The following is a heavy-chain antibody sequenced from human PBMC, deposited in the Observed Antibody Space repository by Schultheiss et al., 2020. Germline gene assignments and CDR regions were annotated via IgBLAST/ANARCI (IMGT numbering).Heavy chain of an antibody. V-gene: IGHV4-4*07. CDR1: GGSISSYY. J-gene: IGHJ5*02. D-gene: IGHD3-3*01. CDR3: ARVEWPPLRFDP. Sequence: SETLSLTCTVSGGSISSYYWSWIRQPAGKGLEWIGRIYTSGSTYYNPSLKSRVTISVDTSKNQFSLKLSSVTAADTAVYYCARVEWPPLRFDPWGQGTLVTVSS. CDR2: IYTSGST.